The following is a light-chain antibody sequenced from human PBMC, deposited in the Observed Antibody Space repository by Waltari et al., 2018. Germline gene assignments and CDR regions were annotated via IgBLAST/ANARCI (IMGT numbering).Light chain of an antibody. CDR3: CSYAGSSTVM. V-gene: IGLV2-23*02. Sequence: QSALTQPAPVSGSPGQSIPTSCTGTTSNVGNYDLVSWSQQPPGKAPKLIISEVNKRPSGISDRFSGSKSGNTASLTISGLLTEDEADYYCCSYAGSSTVMFGGGTKLTVL. J-gene: IGLJ3*02. CDR2: EVN. CDR1: TSNVGNYDL.